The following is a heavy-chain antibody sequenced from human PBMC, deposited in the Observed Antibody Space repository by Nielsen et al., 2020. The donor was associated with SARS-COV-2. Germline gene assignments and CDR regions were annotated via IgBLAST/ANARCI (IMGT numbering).Heavy chain of an antibody. D-gene: IGHD4-11*01. Sequence: GESLKISCAASGFTFSSYWMSWVRQAPGKGLEWVANIKHDGSEKYYVDSVKGRFTISRDNAKNSLYMQMNSLRADDTAVYYCARDYYSNLDYWGQGILVTVSS. CDR1: GFTFSSYW. CDR2: IKHDGSEK. V-gene: IGHV3-7*03. J-gene: IGHJ4*02. CDR3: ARDYYSNLDY.